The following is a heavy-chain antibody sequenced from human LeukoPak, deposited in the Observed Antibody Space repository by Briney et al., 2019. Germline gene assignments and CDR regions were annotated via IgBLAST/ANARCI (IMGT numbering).Heavy chain of an antibody. CDR1: GGSISSYY. V-gene: IGHV4-59*01. CDR2: IYYSGST. Sequence: PSETLSLTCTVSGGSISSYYWSWIRQPPGKGLEWIGYIYYSGSTNYNPSLKSRVTISVDTSKNQFSLKLSSVTAADTAVYYCARGPVVVVAATRWELPTSAFDIWGQGTMVTVSS. J-gene: IGHJ3*02. D-gene: IGHD2-15*01. CDR3: ARGPVVVVAATRWELPTSAFDI.